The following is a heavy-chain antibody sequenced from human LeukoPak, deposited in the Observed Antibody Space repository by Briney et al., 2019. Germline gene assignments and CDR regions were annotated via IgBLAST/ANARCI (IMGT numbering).Heavy chain of an antibody. CDR2: INHSGST. CDR3: ARVYSSSWYLDY. CDR1: GGSFSGYY. J-gene: IGHJ4*02. D-gene: IGHD6-13*01. Sequence: PSETLSLTCAVYGGSFSGYYWSWVRQPPGKGLEWIGEINHSGSTNYNPSLKSRVTKSVDTSKNQFSLKLSSVTAADTAVYYCARVYSSSWYLDYWGQGTLVTVSS. V-gene: IGHV4-34*01.